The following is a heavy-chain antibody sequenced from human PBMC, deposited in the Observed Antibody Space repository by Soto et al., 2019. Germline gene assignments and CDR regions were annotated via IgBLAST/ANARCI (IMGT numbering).Heavy chain of an antibody. CDR1: GGSISSYY. CDR2: IYYTGST. V-gene: IGHV4-59*01. J-gene: IGHJ4*02. Sequence: SKTLSLTCTVSGGSISSYYWSWIRQPPGKGLEWIGYIYYTGSTLYNPSLRSRVTVSLDTSKSQFSLKLTSVTAADTAVYYCATGGASSKPFDYWGQGALVTVSS. D-gene: IGHD2-15*01. CDR3: ATGGASSKPFDY.